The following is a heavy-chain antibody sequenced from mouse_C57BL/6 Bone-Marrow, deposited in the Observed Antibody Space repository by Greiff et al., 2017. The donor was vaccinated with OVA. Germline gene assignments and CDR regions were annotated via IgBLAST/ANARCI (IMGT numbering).Heavy chain of an antibody. D-gene: IGHD4-1*01. CDR2: IYPGDGDT. CDR3: ARLTGVYYAMDY. V-gene: IGHV1-82*01. Sequence: VQLQQSGPELVKPGASVKISCKASGYAFSSSWMNWVKQRPGKGLEWIGRIYPGDGDTNYNGKFKGKATLTADKSSSTAYMQLSSLTSEDSAVYFCARLTGVYYAMDYWGQGTSVTVSS. CDR1: GYAFSSSW. J-gene: IGHJ4*01.